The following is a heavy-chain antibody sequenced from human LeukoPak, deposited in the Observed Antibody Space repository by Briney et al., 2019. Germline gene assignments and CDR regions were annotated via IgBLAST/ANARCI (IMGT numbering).Heavy chain of an antibody. CDR1: GDSVSSNSAA. Sequence: SQTLSLTCAISGDSVSSNSAAWNWIRQSPSRGLEWLGRTYYRSKWYNDYAVPVKSRITINPDTSKNQFSLQLNSVTPEDTAVYYCARELGIAVAGGYYYYYGMDVWGQGTTVTVSS. J-gene: IGHJ6*02. CDR2: TYYRSKWYN. V-gene: IGHV6-1*01. D-gene: IGHD6-19*01. CDR3: ARELGIAVAGGYYYYYGMDV.